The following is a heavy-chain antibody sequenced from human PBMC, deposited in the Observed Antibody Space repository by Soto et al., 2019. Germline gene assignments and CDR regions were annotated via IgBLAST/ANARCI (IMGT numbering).Heavy chain of an antibody. D-gene: IGHD1-26*01. CDR1: GFTFDDYA. CDR2: ISWNSDII. V-gene: IGHV3-9*01. J-gene: IGHJ4*02. CDR3: VKDTYILVGATHLDS. Sequence: SLRLSCAASGFTFDDYAMHWVRQGPGKGLEWVSGISWNSDIITYADSVKGRFTVSRDNAKNSLDLEMNSLRTEDTAFYYCVKDTYILVGATHLDSWGQGT.